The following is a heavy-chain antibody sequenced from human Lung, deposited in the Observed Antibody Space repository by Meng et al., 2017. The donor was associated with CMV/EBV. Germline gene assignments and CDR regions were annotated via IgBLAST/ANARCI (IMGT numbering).Heavy chain of an antibody. D-gene: IGHD2-15*01. Sequence: AEVKTPGASVTVSCKASGYTFTSSDINWVRQATGQGLEWMGWMNPNSGNTGYAQKFQGRVTMTRNTSISTAYMELSSLRSEDTAVYYCARGYCSGGSCPVFDPWGQGTLVTVSS. V-gene: IGHV1-8*01. CDR3: ARGYCSGGSCPVFDP. CDR2: MNPNSGNT. CDR1: GYTFTSSD. J-gene: IGHJ5*02.